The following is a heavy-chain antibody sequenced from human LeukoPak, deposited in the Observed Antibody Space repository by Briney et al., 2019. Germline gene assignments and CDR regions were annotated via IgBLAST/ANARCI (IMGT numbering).Heavy chain of an antibody. V-gene: IGHV1-3*01. CDR2: INAGNGNT. CDR1: GYTFTSYA. Sequence: ASVKVSCKASGYTFTSYAMHWVRQAPGQRLEWMGWINAGNGNTKYSQKFQGRVTITRDTSASTAYMELSSLRSEDTAVYYCARALINIAVAGTGRHFDCWGQGTLVTVSS. D-gene: IGHD6-19*01. J-gene: IGHJ4*02. CDR3: ARALINIAVAGTGRHFDC.